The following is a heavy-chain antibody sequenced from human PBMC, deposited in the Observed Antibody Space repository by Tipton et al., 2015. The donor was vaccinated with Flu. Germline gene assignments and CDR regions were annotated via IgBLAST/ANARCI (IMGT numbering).Heavy chain of an antibody. CDR1: GGSISSYY. V-gene: IGHV4-59*08. J-gene: IGHJ6*01. CDR3: ARQAVQGGWANYYYYYGVDV. CDR2: IYYSGST. D-gene: IGHD3-10*01. Sequence: TLSLTCTVSGGSISSYYWSWIRQPPGKGLEWFGYIYYSGSTNYNPSLKSRVTISVDTSKNQFSLKLSSVTAADTAVYYCARQAVQGGWANYYYYYGVDVWGEGTTVTVSA.